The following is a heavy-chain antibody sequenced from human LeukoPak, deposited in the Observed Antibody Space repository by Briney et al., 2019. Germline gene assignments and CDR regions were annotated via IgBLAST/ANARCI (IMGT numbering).Heavy chain of an antibody. D-gene: IGHD3-10*01. V-gene: IGHV3-23*01. CDR3: AKVHLVWFGELFYADY. J-gene: IGHJ4*02. CDR1: GFTFSSYA. CDR2: IGGSGGST. Sequence: GGSLRLSCGASGFTFSSYALSWVRQAPGKGLEWVSAIGGSGGSTYYADSVKGRFTISRDNSKNTLSLQMNSLRAEDTAVYYCAKVHLVWFGELFYADYWGQGTLVTVSS.